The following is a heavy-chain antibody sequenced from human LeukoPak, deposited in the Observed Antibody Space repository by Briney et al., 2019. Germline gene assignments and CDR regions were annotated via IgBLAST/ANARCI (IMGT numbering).Heavy chain of an antibody. CDR1: GFTFSSYG. Sequence: GGSLRLSCAASGFTFSSYGMHWVRQAPGKGLEWVAVISYHGSNKYYADSVKGRFTISRDNSKNTLYLQMNSLRAEDTAVYYCAEVRWVARIQLRIDYWGQGTLVTVSS. CDR3: AEVRWVARIQLRIDY. J-gene: IGHJ4*02. D-gene: IGHD5-18*01. CDR2: ISYHGSNK. V-gene: IGHV3-30*18.